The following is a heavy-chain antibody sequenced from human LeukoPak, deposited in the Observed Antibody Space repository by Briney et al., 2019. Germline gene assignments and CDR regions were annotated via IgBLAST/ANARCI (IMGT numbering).Heavy chain of an antibody. CDR2: INPNSGGT. Sequence: GASVKVSCXASGYTFTGYYMHWVRQAPGQGLEWMGWINPNSGGTNYAQKFQGRVTMTRDTSISTAYMELSRLRSDDTAVYYCARASGSYRPETDYWGQGSLVTVSS. CDR3: ARASGSYRPETDY. J-gene: IGHJ4*02. D-gene: IGHD1-26*01. V-gene: IGHV1-2*02. CDR1: GYTFTGYY.